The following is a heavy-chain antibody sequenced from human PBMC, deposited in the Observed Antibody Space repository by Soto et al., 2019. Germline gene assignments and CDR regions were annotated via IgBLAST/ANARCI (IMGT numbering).Heavy chain of an antibody. Sequence: EVQLVESGGGLVQPGGSLRLSCAVSGFNFSLYTMNWVRQAPGKGLEWVSYISSRSSIKYYAGSVKGRFTISRDNAENSLYLQMSSLRAEDTAVYYCARDGELGESPASDFYFDYWGQGALVTVSS. CDR1: GFNFSLYT. CDR3: ARDGELGESPASDFYFDY. CDR2: ISSRSSIK. J-gene: IGHJ4*02. V-gene: IGHV3-48*01. D-gene: IGHD3-16*01.